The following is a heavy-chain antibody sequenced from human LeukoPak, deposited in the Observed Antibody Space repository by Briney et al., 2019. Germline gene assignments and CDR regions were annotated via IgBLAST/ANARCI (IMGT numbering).Heavy chain of an antibody. CDR3: ARDRGLLWFGGNWFDP. V-gene: IGHV4-39*07. Sequence: SETLSLTCTVSGGSISSSSYYWDWIRQPPGKGLEWIGNLYDSGSTHYNPSLRSRVTISADTSKNQFSLKLSSVTAADTAVYYCARDRGLLWFGGNWFDPWGQGTLVTVSS. J-gene: IGHJ5*02. CDR1: GGSISSSSYY. CDR2: LYDSGST. D-gene: IGHD3-10*01.